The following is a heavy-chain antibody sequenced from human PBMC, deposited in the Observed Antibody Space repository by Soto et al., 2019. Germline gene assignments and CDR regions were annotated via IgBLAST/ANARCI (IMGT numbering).Heavy chain of an antibody. J-gene: IGHJ6*02. CDR2: INPSDSYT. V-gene: IGHV5-10-1*01. CDR1: GYSFTSYW. CDR3: ARRDGKSYYYGMDV. D-gene: IGHD2-15*01. Sequence: GESLKISCKGSGYSFTSYWISWVRQMPGKGLEWMGRINPSDSYTNYSPSFQGHVTISADKSISTAYLQWSNLKASDTAMYYCARRDGKSYYYGMDVWGQGTTVTVSS.